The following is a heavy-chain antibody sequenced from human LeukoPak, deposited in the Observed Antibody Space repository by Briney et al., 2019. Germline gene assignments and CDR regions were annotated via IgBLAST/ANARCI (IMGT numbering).Heavy chain of an antibody. CDR2: IIRIFSTA. V-gene: IGHV1-69*13. CDR3: ARGNYGDYVTDY. CDR1: GGTFSSYA. D-gene: IGHD4-17*01. Sequence: SVKVSCKASGGTFSSYAISWVRQAPGQGLEWMGGIIRIFSTANYAQKFQGRVTITADESTSTAYMELSSLRSEDTAVYYCARGNYGDYVTDYWGQGTLVTVSS. J-gene: IGHJ4*02.